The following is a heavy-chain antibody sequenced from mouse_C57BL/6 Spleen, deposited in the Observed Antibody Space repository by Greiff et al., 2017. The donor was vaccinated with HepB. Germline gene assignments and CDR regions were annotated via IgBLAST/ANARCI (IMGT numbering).Heavy chain of an antibody. Sequence: QVQLQQSGAELVRPGASVKLSCKASGYTFTDYYINWVKQRPGQGLEWIARIYPGSGNTYYNEKFKGKATLTAEKSSSTAYMQLSSLTSEVSADSFCARSDTTLVTRDYFDYWGQGTTLTVSS. J-gene: IGHJ2*01. D-gene: IGHD2-5*01. V-gene: IGHV1-76*01. CDR1: GYTFTDYY. CDR2: IYPGSGNT. CDR3: ARSDTTLVTRDYFDY.